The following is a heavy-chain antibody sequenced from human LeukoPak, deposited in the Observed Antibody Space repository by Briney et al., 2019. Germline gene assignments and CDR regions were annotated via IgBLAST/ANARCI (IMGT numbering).Heavy chain of an antibody. CDR1: GYTLTELS. V-gene: IGHV1-24*01. CDR2: FDPEDGET. D-gene: IGHD3-10*01. Sequence: ASVKVSCKVSGYTLTELSMHWLRQAPGKGLEWMGGFDPEDGETIYAQKFQGRVTMTEDTSTDTAYMELSSLRSEDTAVYYCATDGPRELLPRPFDYWGQGTLVTVSS. J-gene: IGHJ4*02. CDR3: ATDGPRELLPRPFDY.